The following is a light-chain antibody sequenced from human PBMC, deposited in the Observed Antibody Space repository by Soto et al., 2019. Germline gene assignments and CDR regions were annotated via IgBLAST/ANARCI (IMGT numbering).Light chain of an antibody. J-gene: IGLJ2*01. CDR1: SSDIGNYDF. Sequence: QSALTQPASVSGSPGQSITISCTGTSSDIGNYDFVSWYQQVPGTAPKAMIYEVSSRPSGVSNRFSGSKSGNTASLTISALQAEDEAYYYCGSYTTSASFILFGGGTKVTVL. CDR2: EVS. CDR3: GSYTTSASFIL. V-gene: IGLV2-14*01.